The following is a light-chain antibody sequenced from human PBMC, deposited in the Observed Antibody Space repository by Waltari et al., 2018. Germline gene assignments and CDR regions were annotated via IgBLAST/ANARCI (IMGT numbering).Light chain of an antibody. Sequence: DIQMTQSPSSLSASVGDRVTITCRASQSISSYLNWYQQKPGKAPKILIYAASSLQSGVPSRFSGSGSGTDFTLTISSLQPEDFATYYCQQSYSTLLWTFGQGTKVEIK. J-gene: IGKJ1*01. CDR1: QSISSY. CDR2: AAS. V-gene: IGKV1-39*01. CDR3: QQSYSTLLWT.